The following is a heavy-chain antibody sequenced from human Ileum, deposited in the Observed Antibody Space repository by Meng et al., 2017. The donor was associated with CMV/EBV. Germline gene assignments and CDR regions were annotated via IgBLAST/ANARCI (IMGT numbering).Heavy chain of an antibody. CDR1: GFTFTNYW. J-gene: IGHJ4*02. D-gene: IGHD6-6*01. Sequence: GESLKISCAASGFTFTNYWMAWVRQAPGKGLEWVANIKEDGSENYYVDSVKGRFTISRDNGQNSLYLQMSSLRDDDTAVYYCARDWGSSSDYFDYWGQGNLVTVSS. V-gene: IGHV3-7*01. CDR2: IKEDGSEN. CDR3: ARDWGSSSDYFDY.